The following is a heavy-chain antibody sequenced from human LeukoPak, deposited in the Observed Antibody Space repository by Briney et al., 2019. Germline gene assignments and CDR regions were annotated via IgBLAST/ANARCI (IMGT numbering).Heavy chain of an antibody. CDR2: ISGRGGST. D-gene: IGHD4-17*01. Sequence: GGSLRLSCATSGFTFSSYAMSWVRQAPGKGLEWVSGISGRGGSTYYADSVKGRFTISRDNSKNTLYLQMNSLRAEDTAVYYCAKVYDDYVQLYYYYYMDVWGKGTTVTVSS. CDR3: AKVYDDYVQLYYYYYMDV. V-gene: IGHV3-23*01. J-gene: IGHJ6*03. CDR1: GFTFSSYA.